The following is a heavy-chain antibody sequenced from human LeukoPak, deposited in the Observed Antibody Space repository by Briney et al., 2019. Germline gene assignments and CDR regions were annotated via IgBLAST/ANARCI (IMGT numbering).Heavy chain of an antibody. CDR2: INPSGGTT. J-gene: IGHJ3*02. D-gene: IGHD1-26*01. V-gene: IGHV1-46*01. Sequence: ASAKVSCKASGYTFTTDYIHWVRQAPGQGLEWMGIINPSGGTTNYAQNFQGRVTMTRDTSTSTVYMELSSLRSDDTAVYYCASPGDIVGATNGDDASDIWGQGTVVTVSS. CDR3: ASPGDIVGATNGDDASDI. CDR1: GYTFTTDY.